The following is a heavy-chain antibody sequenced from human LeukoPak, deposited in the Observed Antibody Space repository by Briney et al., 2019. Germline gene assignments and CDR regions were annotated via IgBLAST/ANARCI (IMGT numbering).Heavy chain of an antibody. Sequence: ASVKVSCKASGYTFTGYYMHWVRQAPGQGLEWMGRINPNSGGTNYAQKFQGRVTMTRDTSISTAYMELSRLRSDDTAVYYCARDYYDSSGYFCGMDVWGQGTTVTVSS. D-gene: IGHD3-22*01. V-gene: IGHV1-2*06. CDR3: ARDYYDSSGYFCGMDV. J-gene: IGHJ6*02. CDR2: INPNSGGT. CDR1: GYTFTGYY.